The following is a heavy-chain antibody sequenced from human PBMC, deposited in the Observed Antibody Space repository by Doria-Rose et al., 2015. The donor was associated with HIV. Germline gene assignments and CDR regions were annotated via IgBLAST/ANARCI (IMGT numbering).Heavy chain of an antibody. V-gene: IGHV4-34*01. CDR1: GGSFSGYY. Sequence: QVQLQESGAGLVKPSETLSLTCAVFGGSFSGYYWSWIRQPPGKGLEWIGEINHSGSTNYKTSLKSRLTISLDTSKNLFSLKLSSVTAADTAVYYCARGLLRGGWNDVDYYYGMDVWGQGTTVTVSS. CDR3: ARGLLRGGWNDVDYYYGMDV. CDR2: INHSGST. J-gene: IGHJ6*02. D-gene: IGHD1-1*01.